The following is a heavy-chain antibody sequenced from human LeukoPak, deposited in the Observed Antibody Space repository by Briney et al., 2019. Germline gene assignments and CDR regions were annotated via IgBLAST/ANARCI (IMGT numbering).Heavy chain of an antibody. V-gene: IGHV4-4*09. CDR1: GGSINTYY. CDR2: IYFSGST. D-gene: IGHD5-24*01. J-gene: IGHJ6*02. Sequence: SETLSLTCTVSGGSINTYYWSWIRQPTGKGLEWVGYIYFSGSTDYKPSLRSRVSISLDTSKNEISLRLSSVTAADTAVYYCARSYNNAGYFYYGMDVWGQGTTVTVSS. CDR3: ARSYNNAGYFYYGMDV.